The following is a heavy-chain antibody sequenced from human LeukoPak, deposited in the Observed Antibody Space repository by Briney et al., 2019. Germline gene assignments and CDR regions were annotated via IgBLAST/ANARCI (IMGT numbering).Heavy chain of an antibody. V-gene: IGHV1-69*04. CDR1: GGTFSSYA. CDR2: IIPILGIA. Sequence: SVKVSCKASGGTFSSYAISWVRQAPGQGLEWMGRIIPILGIANYAQKFQGRVTITADKSTSTAYMELSSLRSEDTAVYYCAGSPDYYDSSGYSREYFQHWARAPWSPSPQ. CDR3: AGSPDYYDSSGYSREYFQH. D-gene: IGHD3-22*01. J-gene: IGHJ1*01.